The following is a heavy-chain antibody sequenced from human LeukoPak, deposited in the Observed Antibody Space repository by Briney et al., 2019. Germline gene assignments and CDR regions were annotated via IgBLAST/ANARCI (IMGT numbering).Heavy chain of an antibody. J-gene: IGHJ3*02. CDR2: MYTSGST. Sequence: SETLSLTCTVSGGLISSGSYYWSWIRQPAGKGLEWIGRMYTSGSTNYNPSLKSRVTISVDTSKNHFSLNLSSVTAADTAVYYCTRRGDTWGQGTTVSVSS. CDR3: TRRGDT. V-gene: IGHV4-61*02. CDR1: GGLISSGSYY.